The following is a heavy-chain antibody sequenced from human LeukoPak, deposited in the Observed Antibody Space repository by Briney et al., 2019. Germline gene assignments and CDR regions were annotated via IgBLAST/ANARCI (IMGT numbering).Heavy chain of an antibody. D-gene: IGHD2-15*01. CDR3: ARQISDYYYSYMDV. Sequence: SETLSLTCTVSGGSISSSNYYWGWIRQPPGKGLEWIGTIYYSGTTYYNPSLGSRVTISEDTSKNQFSLMLTSVTAADTAVYYCARQISDYYYSYMDVWGKGTTVTVSS. V-gene: IGHV4-39*01. J-gene: IGHJ6*03. CDR2: IYYSGTT. CDR1: GGSISSSNYY.